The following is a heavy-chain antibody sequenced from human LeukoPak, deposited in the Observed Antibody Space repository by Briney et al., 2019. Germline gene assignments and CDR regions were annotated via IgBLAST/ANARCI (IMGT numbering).Heavy chain of an antibody. V-gene: IGHV3-23*01. Sequence: PGGSLRLSCAASGFTFSTYSMNWVRQAPGKGLEWLSAISGGGDSTYYADSVKGRFTISRDNAKDTLYLQMNSLRVEDTATYYCANSHGGFGELWXWFGPWGQXXLVTX. CDR2: ISGGGDST. CDR3: ANSHGGFGELWXWFGP. J-gene: IGHJ5*02. D-gene: IGHD3-10*01. CDR1: GFTFSTYS.